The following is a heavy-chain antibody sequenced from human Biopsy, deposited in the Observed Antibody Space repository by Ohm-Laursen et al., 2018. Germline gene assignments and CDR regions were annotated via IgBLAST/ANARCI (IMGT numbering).Heavy chain of an antibody. D-gene: IGHD1-26*01. V-gene: IGHV4-34*01. CDR3: AREGGGLLPIRLTDF. J-gene: IGHJ4*02. CDR1: GESFSDYY. CDR2: INHRGRS. Sequence: GTLSLTCDVSGESFSDYYWSWIRQSPGKGLEWIGEINHRGRSSYTPSLQSGVTNSMDASTNQFSLNMKSVIAADTAVYFCAREGGGLLPIRLTDFWGPGMMVTVSS.